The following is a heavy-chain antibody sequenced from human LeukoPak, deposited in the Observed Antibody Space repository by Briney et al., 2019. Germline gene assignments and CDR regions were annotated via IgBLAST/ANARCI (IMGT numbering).Heavy chain of an antibody. CDR2: AYYSGLT. Sequence: SETLSLTCSVSRDSVSRSSYYWGWIRQPPGKGLEWLGSAYYSGLTYYNSSLKSRLQITIDTSKAQISLKLISVSAADTAVYYCARGRRVIVAARPYNWFDPWGQGTLVTVSS. J-gene: IGHJ5*02. V-gene: IGHV4-39*07. D-gene: IGHD6-6*01. CDR1: RDSVSRSSYY. CDR3: ARGRRVIVAARPYNWFDP.